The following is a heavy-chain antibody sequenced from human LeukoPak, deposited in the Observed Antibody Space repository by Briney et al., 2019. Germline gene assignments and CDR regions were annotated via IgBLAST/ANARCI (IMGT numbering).Heavy chain of an antibody. V-gene: IGHV1-24*01. J-gene: IGHJ5*02. CDR2: FDPEDGET. CDR3: ATFHDSGGYNWFDP. D-gene: IGHD6-25*01. CDR1: GYTLTELS. Sequence: ASVKVSCKVSGYTLTELSMHWVRQAPGKGLEWMGGFDPEDGETIYAQKFQGRVTMTGDTSTDTAYMELSSLRSEDTAVYYCATFHDSGGYNWFDPWGQGTLVTVSS.